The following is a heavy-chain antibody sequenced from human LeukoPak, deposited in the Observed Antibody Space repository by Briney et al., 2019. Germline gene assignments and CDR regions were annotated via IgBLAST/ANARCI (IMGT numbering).Heavy chain of an antibody. J-gene: IGHJ4*02. V-gene: IGHV3-21*01. Sequence: PGGSLRLSCAASGFTFSDISMNWVRQAPGRGLEWVSSISSSSTYIYYADSVKGRFTISRDNAKNSLYLQMNSLRAEDTAVYYCARASGYGSGTYWGQGTLVTVSS. D-gene: IGHD3-10*01. CDR3: ARASGYGSGTY. CDR2: ISSSSTYI. CDR1: GFTFSDIS.